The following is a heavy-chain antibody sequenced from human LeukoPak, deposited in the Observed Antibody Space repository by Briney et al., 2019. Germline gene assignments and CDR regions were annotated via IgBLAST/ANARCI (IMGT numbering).Heavy chain of an antibody. J-gene: IGHJ3*02. V-gene: IGHV3-48*01. D-gene: IGHD1-26*01. Sequence: GGSLRLSCAASGFTFSSYSMNWVRQAPGKGLEWVSYISSSSSTTYYADSVKGRFTISRDNAKNSLYLQMNSLRAEDTAVYYCARDSGSYWADAFDIWGQGTMVTVSS. CDR1: GFTFSSYS. CDR2: ISSSSSTT. CDR3: ARDSGSYWADAFDI.